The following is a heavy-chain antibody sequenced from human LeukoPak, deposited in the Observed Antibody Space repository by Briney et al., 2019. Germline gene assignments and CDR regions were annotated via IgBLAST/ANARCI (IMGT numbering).Heavy chain of an antibody. CDR3: AKGGVVVITSAFDY. CDR2: ISGSGGST. J-gene: IGHJ4*02. V-gene: IGHV3-23*01. CDR1: GFIFSSHG. Sequence: GGSLRLSCAASGFIFSSHGMNWVRQAPGKGLEWVSAISGSGGSTYYADSVKGRFTISRDNSKNTLYLQMNSLRAEDTAVYYCAKGGVVVITSAFDYWGQGTLVTVSS. D-gene: IGHD3-22*01.